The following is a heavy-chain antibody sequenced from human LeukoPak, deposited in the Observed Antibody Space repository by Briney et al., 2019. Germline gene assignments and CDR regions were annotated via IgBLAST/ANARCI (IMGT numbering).Heavy chain of an antibody. D-gene: IGHD2-15*01. Sequence: GGSLRLSCAASEFTYGMNWVRQAPGKGLECVSAISSSGSDTYYADSVKGRFTISRDNSKNTLYLQMNSLRAEDTAVYYCAKDEYCSGGSCYRATFDYWGQGTLVTVSS. CDR3: AKDEYCSGGSCYRATFDY. J-gene: IGHJ4*02. V-gene: IGHV3-23*01. CDR2: ISSSGSDT. CDR1: EFTYG.